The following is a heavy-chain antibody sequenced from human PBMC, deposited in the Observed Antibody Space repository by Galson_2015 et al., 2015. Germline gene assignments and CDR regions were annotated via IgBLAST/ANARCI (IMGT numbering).Heavy chain of an antibody. Sequence: SLRLSCAASGFTFSSYGMHWVRQAPGKGLEWVAVISYDGSNKYYADSVKGRFTISRDNSKNTLYLQMNSLRAEDTAVYYCAREKHDFWSGYYTPQGAFDIWGQGTMV. D-gene: IGHD3-3*01. CDR1: GFTFSSYG. J-gene: IGHJ3*02. CDR2: ISYDGSNK. V-gene: IGHV3-30*03. CDR3: AREKHDFWSGYYTPQGAFDI.